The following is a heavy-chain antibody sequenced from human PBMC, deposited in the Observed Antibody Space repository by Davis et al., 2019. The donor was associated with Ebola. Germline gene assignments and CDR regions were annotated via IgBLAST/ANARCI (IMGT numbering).Heavy chain of an antibody. CDR2: ISRSSSTI. Sequence: GGSLRLSCAASGFTFSSYSMNWVRQAPGKGLEWVSYISRSSSTIYYAGSVKGRFTISRDNAKNSLYLQMNSLRDEDTAVYYCARDRPTYYDILTGYYPFDYWGQGTLVTVSS. D-gene: IGHD3-9*01. J-gene: IGHJ4*02. CDR3: ARDRPTYYDILTGYYPFDY. V-gene: IGHV3-48*02. CDR1: GFTFSSYS.